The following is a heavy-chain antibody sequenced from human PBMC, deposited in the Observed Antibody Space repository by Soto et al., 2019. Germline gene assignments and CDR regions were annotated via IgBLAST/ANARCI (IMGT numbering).Heavy chain of an antibody. CDR1: GGTFSSYA. Sequence: VKVSCKASGGTFSSYAISWVRQAPGKGLEWMGGFDPEDGETIYAQKFQGRVTMTEDTSTDTAYMELSSLRSEDTAVYYCATALRTDYYYYGMDVWGQGTTVTVSS. V-gene: IGHV1-24*01. CDR2: FDPEDGET. J-gene: IGHJ6*02. CDR3: ATALRTDYYYYGMDV. D-gene: IGHD4-17*01.